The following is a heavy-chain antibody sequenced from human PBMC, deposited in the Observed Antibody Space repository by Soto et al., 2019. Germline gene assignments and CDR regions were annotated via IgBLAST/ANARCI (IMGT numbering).Heavy chain of an antibody. V-gene: IGHV3-74*01. Sequence: GGSLRLSCAASGFTFSSYWMHWVRQAPGKGLVWVSRINSDGSSTSYADSVKGRFTISRDNSKNTLYLQMNSLRAEDTAVYYCAKDLLYSGSHHPPQYYYYGMDVWAQGTTVTVSS. D-gene: IGHD1-26*01. CDR1: GFTFSSYW. CDR3: AKDLLYSGSHHPPQYYYYGMDV. J-gene: IGHJ6*02. CDR2: INSDGSST.